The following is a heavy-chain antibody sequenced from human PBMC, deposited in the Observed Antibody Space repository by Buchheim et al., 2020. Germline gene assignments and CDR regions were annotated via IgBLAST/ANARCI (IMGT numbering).Heavy chain of an antibody. CDR3: ERDRRRGGYDYFDY. J-gene: IGHJ4*02. CDR1: GFTFSSYA. Sequence: QVQLVESGGGLVKPGGSLRLSCAASGFTFSSYAMHCVRQAPGKGLEWVAVISYDGSNKYYADSVKGRFTISRDTSKNTLYLEMNSLGGEDTAVYYCERDRRRGGYDYFDYWGQGTL. CDR2: ISYDGSNK. V-gene: IGHV3-30-3*01. D-gene: IGHD2-15*01.